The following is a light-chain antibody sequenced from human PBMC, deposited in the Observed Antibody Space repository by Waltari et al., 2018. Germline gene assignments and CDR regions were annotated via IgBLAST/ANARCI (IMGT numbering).Light chain of an antibody. CDR2: DVN. J-gene: IGLJ2*01. Sequence: QSALTQPPSATGSPGQSVTISCTGTNSDVGTSTYVSCYQHRAGKAPKLIIFDVNKRPSGVPDRCSGSRSDNTASLTVSGLQAEDEADYYCSSYAGNNISLFGGGTKLTVL. CDR3: SSYAGNNISL. CDR1: NSDVGTSTY. V-gene: IGLV2-8*01.